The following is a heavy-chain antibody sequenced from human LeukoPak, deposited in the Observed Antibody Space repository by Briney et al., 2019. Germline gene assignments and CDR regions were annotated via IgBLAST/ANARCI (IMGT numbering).Heavy chain of an antibody. V-gene: IGHV3-30*18. CDR3: AKEGAVDSSWYNWFDP. D-gene: IGHD6-13*01. Sequence: GRSLRLSCAASGFTFSSYGMRWVRQAPGKGLEWVAVISYDGSNKYYADSVKGRFTISRDNSKNTLYLQMNSLRAEDTAVYYCAKEGAVDSSWYNWFDPWGQGTLVTVSS. CDR2: ISYDGSNK. J-gene: IGHJ5*02. CDR1: GFTFSSYG.